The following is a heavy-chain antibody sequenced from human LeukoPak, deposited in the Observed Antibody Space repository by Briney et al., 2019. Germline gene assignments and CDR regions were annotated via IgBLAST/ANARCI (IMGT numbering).Heavy chain of an antibody. CDR3: ARDVATIMGAGWFDP. Sequence: ASVKVSCKASGYTFTSYGISWVRQAPGQGLEWMGWISAYNGNTNYAQKLQGRVTMTTDTSTSTAYMELSSLRSEDTAVYYCARDVATIMGAGWFDPWGQGTLVTVSS. J-gene: IGHJ5*02. CDR2: ISAYNGNT. V-gene: IGHV1-18*04. CDR1: GYTFTSYG. D-gene: IGHD5-12*01.